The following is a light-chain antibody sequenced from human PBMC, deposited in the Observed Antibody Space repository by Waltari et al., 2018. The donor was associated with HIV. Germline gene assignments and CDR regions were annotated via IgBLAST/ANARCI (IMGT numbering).Light chain of an antibody. CDR2: GAS. V-gene: IGKV3-15*01. Sequence: EIVMTQSPATLSVSPGERATLSCRASQSVSSNLAWYQQKPGQAPRLLIYGASTRATGIPARFSGSGSETEFTLTISSLQSEDFAVYYCQQYNNWPPPTFGGGTKVEIK. J-gene: IGKJ4*01. CDR1: QSVSSN. CDR3: QQYNNWPPPT.